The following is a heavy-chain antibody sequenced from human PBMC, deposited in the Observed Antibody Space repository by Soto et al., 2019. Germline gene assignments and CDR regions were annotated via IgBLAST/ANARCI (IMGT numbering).Heavy chain of an antibody. CDR1: GGTFSSYA. V-gene: IGHV1-69*01. CDR2: IIPIFGTA. D-gene: IGHD3-16*01. J-gene: IGHJ6*02. CDR3: ARVRIQRGGKNYYDYGMDV. Sequence: QVQLVQSGAEVKKPGSSVKVSCKASGGTFSSYAISWVRQAPGQGLEWMGGIIPIFGTANYAQKFQGRVTITADESTSTAYIELSSLRSEDTAVYYCARVRIQRGGKNYYDYGMDVWGQGTTVTVSS.